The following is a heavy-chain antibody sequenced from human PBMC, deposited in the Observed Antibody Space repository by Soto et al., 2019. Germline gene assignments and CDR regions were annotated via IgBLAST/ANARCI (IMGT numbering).Heavy chain of an antibody. CDR1: GGTFSSYD. V-gene: IGHV1-69*13. CDR3: AKSYGVTIFGVADYYYGMDV. D-gene: IGHD3-3*01. J-gene: IGHJ6*02. Sequence: SVKVSCKASGGTFSSYDISWVRQAPGQGLEWMGGIIPIFGTANYAQKFQGRVTITADESTSTAYMELSSLRSEDTAVYYCAKSYGVTIFGVADYYYGMDVWGQGTTVTVSS. CDR2: IIPIFGTA.